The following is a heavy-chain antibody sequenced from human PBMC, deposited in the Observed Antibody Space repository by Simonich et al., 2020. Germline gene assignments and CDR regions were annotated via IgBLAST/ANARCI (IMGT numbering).Heavy chain of an antibody. CDR2: INPNMGGT. CDR1: GYTFTGYY. CDR3: ARIANPGKDLNWFDP. V-gene: IGHV1-2*02. Sequence: QVQLVQSGAEVKKPGASVKVSCKASGYTFTGYYMHWVRQAPGQGLEWMGWINPNMGGTNYAQKFQGRVTMTRDTSISTAYMELSRLRSDDTAVYYCARIANPGKDLNWFDPWGQGTLVTVSS. J-gene: IGHJ5*02. D-gene: IGHD2-15*01.